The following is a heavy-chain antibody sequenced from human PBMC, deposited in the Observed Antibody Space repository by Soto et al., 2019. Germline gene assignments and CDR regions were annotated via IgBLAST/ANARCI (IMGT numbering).Heavy chain of an antibody. Sequence: RLSCAASGFTFSSYGMHWVRQAPGKGLEWVAVISYDGSNKYYADSVKGRFTISRDNSKNTLYLQMNSLRAEDTAVYYCAKTTLSIAARGYFDYWGQGTLVTVSS. CDR3: AKTTLSIAARGYFDY. CDR1: GFTFSSYG. D-gene: IGHD6-6*01. CDR2: ISYDGSNK. J-gene: IGHJ4*02. V-gene: IGHV3-30*18.